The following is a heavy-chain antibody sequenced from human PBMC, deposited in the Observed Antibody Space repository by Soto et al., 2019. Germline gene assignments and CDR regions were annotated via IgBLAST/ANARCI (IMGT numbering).Heavy chain of an antibody. CDR2: FSHSGNT. J-gene: IGHJ4*02. CDR3: AVNGGNYNFDN. Sequence: QVQLRESGPGLVKPSHTLSLTCSVSGGSVSSGDYYWSWIRQSTGKGLEWIAYFSHSGNTYYSPSLKSRVTVSFNMSKKQFSLRRSSVTAADTATYYCAVNGGNYNFDNWGQGTLVTVSS. D-gene: IGHD1-26*01. V-gene: IGHV4-30-4*01. CDR1: GGSVSSGDYY.